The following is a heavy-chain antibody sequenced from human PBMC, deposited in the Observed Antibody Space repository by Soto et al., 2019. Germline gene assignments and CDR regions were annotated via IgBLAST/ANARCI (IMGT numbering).Heavy chain of an antibody. CDR3: ARVRCPLPVRALGH. CDR2: INPNSGGT. D-gene: IGHD4-4*01. J-gene: IGHJ4*02. Sequence: ASVKVSCKASGYTFTGYYMHWVRQAPGQGLEWMGWINPNSGGTNYAQKFQGWVTMTRDTSISTAYMELSRLRSDDTALLYGARVRCPLPVRALGHLGQGTLVTVSS. V-gene: IGHV1-2*04. CDR1: GYTFTGYY.